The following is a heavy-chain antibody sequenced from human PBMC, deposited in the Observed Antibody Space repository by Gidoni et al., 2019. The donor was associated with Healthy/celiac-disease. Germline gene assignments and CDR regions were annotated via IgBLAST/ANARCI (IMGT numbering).Heavy chain of an antibody. D-gene: IGHD3-10*01. J-gene: IGHJ4*02. Sequence: EVQLVESGGGLVQPGGSLRLSCAASGFTFSSYWMSWVRQAPGKGLEWVANIKQDGSEKYYVDSVKGRFTISRDNAKNSLYLQMNSLRAEDTAVYYCARDWLWFGERNFDYWGQGTLVTVSS. CDR3: ARDWLWFGERNFDY. CDR1: GFTFSSYW. CDR2: IKQDGSEK. V-gene: IGHV3-7*01.